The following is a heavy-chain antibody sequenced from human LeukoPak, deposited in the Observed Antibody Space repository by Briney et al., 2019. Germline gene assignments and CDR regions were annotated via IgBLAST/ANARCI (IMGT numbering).Heavy chain of an antibody. CDR2: IYDSGST. J-gene: IGHJ4*02. V-gene: IGHV4-59*08. Sequence: ETLSLTCTVSGGSISSYYWNWIRQPPGKGLEWIGYIYDSGSTNYNPSLKSRVTISVDTSKKQFSLKLRSVTAADTAVYYCARATLTTAYDYWGQGSLVTVSS. CDR1: GGSISSYY. CDR3: ARATLTTAYDY. D-gene: IGHD4-17*01.